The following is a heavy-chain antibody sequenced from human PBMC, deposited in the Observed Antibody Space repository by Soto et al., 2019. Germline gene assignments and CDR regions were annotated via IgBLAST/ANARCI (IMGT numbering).Heavy chain of an antibody. V-gene: IGHV3-48*02. D-gene: IGHD6-13*01. J-gene: IGHJ4*02. Sequence: EVHLVESGGGLVQPGGSLSLSCAASGFTFSDYGVNWVRQAPGKGLEWISYISRGSDTIYYADSVMGRFTISRDDAKNSLFLQMNSLRDEDTAVYYCARVSSTWEDDYWGQGTLVTVSS. CDR2: ISRGSDTI. CDR3: ARVSSTWEDDY. CDR1: GFTFSDYG.